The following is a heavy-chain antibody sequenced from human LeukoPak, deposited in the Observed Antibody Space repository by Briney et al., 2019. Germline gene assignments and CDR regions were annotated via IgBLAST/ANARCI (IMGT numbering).Heavy chain of an antibody. Sequence: GGSLRLSCAASGFMFKNYAMIWVRQAPGKGLEWVAVISYDGSNKYYADSVKGRFTISRDNSKNTLYLQMNSLRAEDTAVYYCARDPAVAGTGMSGQPQDYWGQGTLVTVSS. D-gene: IGHD6-19*01. CDR2: ISYDGSNK. V-gene: IGHV3-30*04. CDR1: GFMFKNYA. CDR3: ARDPAVAGTGMSGQPQDY. J-gene: IGHJ4*02.